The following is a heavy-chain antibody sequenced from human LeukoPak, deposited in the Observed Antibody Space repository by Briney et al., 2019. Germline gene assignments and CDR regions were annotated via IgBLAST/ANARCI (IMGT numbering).Heavy chain of an antibody. CDR2: TKPDGTGT. CDR3: TRGLSNPFAFFDL. Sequence: PGGSLRLSCTASGFTLIPYWVHWVRQVPGTGLEWASRTKPDGTGTYYAESVKGRFTVSRDSAKNTAYLQMTGLRDEDSALYYCTRGLSNPFAFFDLWGQGSLVTVSS. V-gene: IGHV3-74*01. CDR1: GFTLIPYW. J-gene: IGHJ4*02. D-gene: IGHD4-11*01.